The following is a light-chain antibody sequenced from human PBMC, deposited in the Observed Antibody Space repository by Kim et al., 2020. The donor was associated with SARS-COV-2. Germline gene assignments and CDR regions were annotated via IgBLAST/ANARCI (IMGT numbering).Light chain of an antibody. Sequence: GQSVTISCTGTSNDVGDYNFVSWYQQHPGKAPKLMIYAVSTRPAGVSNRFSGSKSGNTASLTISGLQAEDEADYYCTSYTSSITWVFGGGTQLTVL. V-gene: IGLV2-14*04. J-gene: IGLJ3*02. CDR1: SNDVGDYNF. CDR2: AVS. CDR3: TSYTSSITWV.